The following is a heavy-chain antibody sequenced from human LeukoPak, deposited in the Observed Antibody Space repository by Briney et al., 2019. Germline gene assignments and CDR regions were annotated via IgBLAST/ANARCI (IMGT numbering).Heavy chain of an antibody. J-gene: IGHJ3*02. Sequence: ASVKVSCKASGYTFISYGISWVRRAPGQGLEWMGWISTYNGDTNYAQKLQGRATMTTDTSTSTAYLELRSLRSDDTAVYYCARDSFGSGWYAFDIWGQGTMVTVSP. V-gene: IGHV1-18*01. CDR3: ARDSFGSGWYAFDI. D-gene: IGHD6-19*01. CDR1: GYTFISYG. CDR2: ISTYNGDT.